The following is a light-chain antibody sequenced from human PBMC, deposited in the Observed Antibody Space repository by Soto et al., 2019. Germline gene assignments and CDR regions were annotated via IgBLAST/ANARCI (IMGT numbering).Light chain of an antibody. Sequence: DIVMTQSPLSLPVTPGEPASISCRSSQSLLHSDGYNYLDWYLQKPGQSPQLLIYMASNRASGVPDRFSGSGSGKDFTLKISRVEAEDVGVYYCMQALKTLTFGQGTRLEIK. CDR3: MQALKTLT. CDR1: QSLLHSDGYNY. V-gene: IGKV2-28*01. CDR2: MAS. J-gene: IGKJ5*01.